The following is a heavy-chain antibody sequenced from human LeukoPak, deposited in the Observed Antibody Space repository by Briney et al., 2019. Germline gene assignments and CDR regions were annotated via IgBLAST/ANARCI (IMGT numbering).Heavy chain of an antibody. Sequence: PGGSLRLSCAASGFTFSRYAMSWVRQAPGKGLEWVSAINNDGDNSFYADFVKGRFTISRDSSKNTLFLQMNTLRAEDTAIYYCAKDRTVGASYWYFDLWGRGTLVTVSS. CDR2: INNDGDNS. V-gene: IGHV3-23*01. CDR3: AKDRTVGASYWYFDL. J-gene: IGHJ2*01. D-gene: IGHD1-26*01. CDR1: GFTFSRYA.